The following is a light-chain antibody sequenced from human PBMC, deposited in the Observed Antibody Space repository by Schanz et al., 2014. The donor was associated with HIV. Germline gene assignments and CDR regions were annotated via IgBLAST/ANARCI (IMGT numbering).Light chain of an antibody. Sequence: QSALTQPASVSGSPGQSITISCTGTSSNIGNYNLVSWYQQHPGKAPKLMIYDVSNRPSGVSNRFSGSKSGNTASLTISGLQADDEADYYCSSCTTSNTLVFGGGTKLTVL. J-gene: IGLJ3*02. CDR3: SSCTTSNTLV. CDR2: DVS. CDR1: SSNIGNYNL. V-gene: IGLV2-14*02.